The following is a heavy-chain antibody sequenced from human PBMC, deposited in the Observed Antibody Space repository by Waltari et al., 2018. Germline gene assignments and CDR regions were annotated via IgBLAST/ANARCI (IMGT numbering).Heavy chain of an antibody. CDR1: GGSISSSY. V-gene: IGHV4-4*07. CDR2: IYTSGST. J-gene: IGHJ6*03. CDR3: ARLLDYKFYMDV. D-gene: IGHD2-21*01. Sequence: QVQLQESGPGLVKPSEPLSLTCTVSGGSISSSYLSWIRQPAGKGLEWIGRIYTSGSTNYNPSLKSRVTMSVDTSKNQFSLKLSSVTAADTAVYYCARLLDYKFYMDVWGKGTTVTVSS.